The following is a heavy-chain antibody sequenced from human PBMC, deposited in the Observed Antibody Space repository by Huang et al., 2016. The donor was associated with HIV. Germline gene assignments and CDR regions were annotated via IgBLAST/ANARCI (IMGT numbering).Heavy chain of an antibody. D-gene: IGHD3-22*01. CDR2: ISPTLGTA. CDR1: GGSFRNFA. Sequence: QVQLVQSGAEVKKPGSSVKVSCKASGGSFRNFAIGWVRQAPGQGLEWMGGISPTLGTANYAKKVQGRVTIIADESTSTAYMELSSLRSEDTAVYYCATVDYYDTSGPQRGYFDNWGQGTLVTVSS. V-gene: IGHV1-69*01. J-gene: IGHJ4*02. CDR3: ATVDYYDTSGPQRGYFDN.